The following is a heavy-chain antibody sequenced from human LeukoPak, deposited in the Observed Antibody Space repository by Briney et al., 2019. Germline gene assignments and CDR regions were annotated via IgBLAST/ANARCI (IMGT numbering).Heavy chain of an antibody. CDR1: GFNFSTYW. V-gene: IGHV3-7*01. CDR3: VTDQTGRHPYFFDY. J-gene: IGHJ4*02. D-gene: IGHD3-10*01. CDR2: IKEDGSEI. Sequence: QTGGSLRLSCAASGFNFSTYWMTWVRQVLGKGLEWVANIKEDGSEIYYVDAVKGRFSISRDNAKTSLYLQMNNLNVADTAVYYCVTDQTGRHPYFFDYWGQGTLVTVSS.